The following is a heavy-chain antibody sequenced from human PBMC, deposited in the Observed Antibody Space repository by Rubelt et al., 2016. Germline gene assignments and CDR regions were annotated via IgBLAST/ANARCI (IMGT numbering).Heavy chain of an antibody. Sequence: SGGSISSYYWSWIRQPPGKGLEWIGYIYYSGSTNYNPSFKSRVTISVDTSKNQFSLKLSSVTAADTAVYYCASADYDFWSGSDRNWFDPWGQGTLVTVSS. D-gene: IGHD3-3*01. CDR2: IYYSGST. J-gene: IGHJ5*02. CDR1: GGSISSYY. V-gene: IGHV4-59*08. CDR3: ASADYDFWSGSDRNWFDP.